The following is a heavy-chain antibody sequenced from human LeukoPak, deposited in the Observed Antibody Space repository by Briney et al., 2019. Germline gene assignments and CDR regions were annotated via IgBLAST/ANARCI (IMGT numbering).Heavy chain of an antibody. CDR1: GFTFSSYW. J-gene: IGHJ4*02. D-gene: IGHD3-9*01. CDR2: IKQDGSEK. V-gene: IGHV3-7*01. Sequence: PGGSLRLSCAASGFTFSSYWMSWVRQAPGKGLEWVVNIKQDGSEKYYVDSVKGRFTISRDNAKNSLYLQMNSLRAEDTAVYYCARVWGDYDILTGYLDYWGQGTLVTVSS. CDR3: ARVWGDYDILTGYLDY.